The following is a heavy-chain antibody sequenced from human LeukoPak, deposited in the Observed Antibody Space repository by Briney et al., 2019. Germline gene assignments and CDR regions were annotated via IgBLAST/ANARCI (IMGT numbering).Heavy chain of an antibody. D-gene: IGHD3-3*01. J-gene: IGHJ4*02. CDR3: ARDFLEDVY. CDR2: ISSNSTTI. CDR1: GFTFSNYN. V-gene: IGHV3-48*01. Sequence: PGGSLRPSCAASGFTFSNYNMNSVRQAPGKGLEWDAYISSNSTTIHYAGSVSGRLTISRDNARNALYLQMDSLRAEDSAVYYCARDFLEDVYWGQGTLVTVSS.